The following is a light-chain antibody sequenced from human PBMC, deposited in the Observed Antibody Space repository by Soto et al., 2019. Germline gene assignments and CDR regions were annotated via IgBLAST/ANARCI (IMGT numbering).Light chain of an antibody. CDR2: DVS. V-gene: IGKV3-20*01. CDR1: QSVSSSY. CDR3: QQYGSSPT. J-gene: IGKJ1*01. Sequence: EIVLTQSPGTLSLSPGERATLSCRSSQSVSSSYFAWYQHKPGQAPRLLIYDVSSRATGIPDRFSGSGSGTDFTLTISRLEPEDFAVYYCQQYGSSPTFGQGTKVEIK.